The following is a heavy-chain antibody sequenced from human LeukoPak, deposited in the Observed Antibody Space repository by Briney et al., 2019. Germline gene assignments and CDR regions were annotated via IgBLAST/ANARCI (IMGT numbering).Heavy chain of an antibody. CDR2: ITVNNGYT. CDR3: AKVHCISTNCNHIWTYFDY. CDR1: GYTFTSHG. Sequence: ASVKVSCKAAGYTFTSHGFIWLRQAPGQGLEWMGWITVNNGYTKYAQELQGRVTMTTDSSTSTAYMELRSLRSDDTAVYYCAKVHCISTNCNHIWTYFDYWGQGTLVTVSS. J-gene: IGHJ4*02. V-gene: IGHV1-18*01. D-gene: IGHD2-2*01.